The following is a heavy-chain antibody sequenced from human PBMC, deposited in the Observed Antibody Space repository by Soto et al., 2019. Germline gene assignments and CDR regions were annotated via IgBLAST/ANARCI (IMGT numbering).Heavy chain of an antibody. CDR3: AIQDCTNDVCLEAAVTVGGALEY. V-gene: IGHV3-74*01. CDR2: ISGDGTTT. CDR1: GFSIRKYW. D-gene: IGHD2-8*01. Sequence: EVQLVESGGGLVQPGEALRLASAASGFSIRKYWMHWVRQAPGKGPVWVSYISGDGTTTDYAGSVKGRFTISRDNAKNTLFLQMDSLRVEDTAIYFCAIQDCTNDVCLEAAVTVGGALEYWGRGAQVTVSS. J-gene: IGHJ4*02.